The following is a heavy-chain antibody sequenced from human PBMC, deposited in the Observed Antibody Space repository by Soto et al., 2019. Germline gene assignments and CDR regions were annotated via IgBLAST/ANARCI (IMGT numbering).Heavy chain of an antibody. CDR3: ARGPLRFLEWLLYTEPYYYYGMDV. Sequence: SETLSLTCAVYGGSFSGYYWSWIRQPPGKGLELLGEINHSGSTNYNPSLKSRVTISVDTSKNQFSLKLSSVTAADTAVYYCARGPLRFLEWLLYTEPYYYYGMDVWGQGTTVTVSS. CDR2: INHSGST. J-gene: IGHJ6*02. V-gene: IGHV4-34*01. D-gene: IGHD3-3*01. CDR1: GGSFSGYY.